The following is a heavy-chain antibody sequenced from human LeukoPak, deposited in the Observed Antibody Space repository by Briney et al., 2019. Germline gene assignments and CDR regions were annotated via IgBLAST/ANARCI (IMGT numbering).Heavy chain of an antibody. CDR1: GGTFSSYA. V-gene: IGHV1-69*13. Sequence: GASVKVSCKASGGTFSSYAFSWVRQAPGQGLEWMGGIIPIFGTANYAQKFQGRVTITADESTSTACMELSSLRSEDTAVYYCARLPGPTGTTSLWGQGTLVTVSS. D-gene: IGHD1-7*01. CDR2: IIPIFGTA. CDR3: ARLPGPTGTTSL. J-gene: IGHJ4*02.